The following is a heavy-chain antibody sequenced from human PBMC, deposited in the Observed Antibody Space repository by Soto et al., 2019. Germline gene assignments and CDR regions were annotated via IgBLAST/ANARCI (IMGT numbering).Heavy chain of an antibody. J-gene: IGHJ4*02. V-gene: IGHV1-8*01. CDR1: GYTFSSYD. CDR2: MNPNSGNT. CDR3: ARSPSWETTVTPYYFDY. D-gene: IGHD4-4*01. Sequence: QVQLVQSGAEVKKPGASVKVSCKTSGYTFSSYDINWVRQATGQGLEWMGWMNPNSGNTGYAQKFQGRVTMTRNTSXRRXYMELSSLRSDDTAVYYCARSPSWETTVTPYYFDYWGQGTLVTVSS.